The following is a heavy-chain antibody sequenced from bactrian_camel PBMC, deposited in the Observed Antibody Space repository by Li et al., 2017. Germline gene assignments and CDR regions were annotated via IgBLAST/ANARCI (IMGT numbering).Heavy chain of an antibody. Sequence: VQLVESGGGSVQTGGSLRLAGAGAAHTSTLCVAWFRQAPGEEREGIAAMDSNGKIRYATSVKGRFTLSKDNANNTVYLQMNSLKSEDTALYYCSTYPPRAVDCSQSWCAKGQGTQVTVS. J-gene: IGHJ4*01. D-gene: IGHD1*01. CDR2: MDSNGKI. V-gene: IGHV3S53*01. CDR1: AHTSTLC.